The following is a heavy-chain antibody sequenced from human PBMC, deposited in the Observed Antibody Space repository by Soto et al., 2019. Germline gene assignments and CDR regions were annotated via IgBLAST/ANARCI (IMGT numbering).Heavy chain of an antibody. CDR2: INAGNGNT. CDR3: ARGSGSVVP. D-gene: IGHD6-25*01. Sequence: QVQLVQSGAEEKKPGASVKVSCKASGYTFTSYAMHWVRQAPGQRLEWMGWINAGNGNTKYSQKFQGRVTITRDTSACTAYMDLGRLSCESTIVCFCARGSGSVVPWGQGTLVTLSS. CDR1: GYTFTSYA. J-gene: IGHJ5*02. V-gene: IGHV1-3*05.